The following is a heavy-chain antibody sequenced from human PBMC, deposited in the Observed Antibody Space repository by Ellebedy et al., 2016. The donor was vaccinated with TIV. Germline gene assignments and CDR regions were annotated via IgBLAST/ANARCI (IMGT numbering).Heavy chain of an antibody. CDR2: ISAGGDTT. V-gene: IGHV3-23*01. CDR1: TSTFRNYD. D-gene: IGHD3-9*01. J-gene: IGHJ4*02. Sequence: GESLKISCAGSTSTFRNYDFSWVRQAPGKGLEWVSVISAGGDTTYYADSVKGRFTISRDNSKNTLYVQVNSLRAEDTAVYYCAKGQYDDILTGYYSKPGGYWYYFDYWGQGTLVTVSS. CDR3: AKGQYDDILTGYYSKPGGYWYYFDY.